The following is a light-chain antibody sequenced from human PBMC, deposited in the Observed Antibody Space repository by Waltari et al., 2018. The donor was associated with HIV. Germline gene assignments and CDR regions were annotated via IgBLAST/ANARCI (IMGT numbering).Light chain of an antibody. Sequence: QPALPQPASVSGSPGQSITISCTGTSSDVGGSNYVVWYQQHPGTAPKPLIYDVSKRPSGVSNRFSGSKSGNTASLTISGLQAEDEADYYCSSYTSSTPDVFGTGTKVTVL. CDR3: SSYTSSTPDV. CDR2: DVS. V-gene: IGLV2-14*01. J-gene: IGLJ1*01. CDR1: SSDVGGSNY.